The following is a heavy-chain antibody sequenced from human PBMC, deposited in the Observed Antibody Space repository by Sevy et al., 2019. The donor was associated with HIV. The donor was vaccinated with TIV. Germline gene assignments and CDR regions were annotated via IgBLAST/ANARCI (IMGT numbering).Heavy chain of an antibody. J-gene: IGHJ3*02. Sequence: GGSLRLSCAASGFTFSSYWMSWVRQAPGKGLEWVANIKQDGSEKYYVDSVKGRFTISRDNAKNSLYLQMNSLRAEDTAVYYCTTMGYHGGFDIWGQGTMVTVSS. CDR2: IKQDGSEK. V-gene: IGHV3-7*03. CDR3: TTMGYHGGFDI. CDR1: GFTFSSYW. D-gene: IGHD3-16*02.